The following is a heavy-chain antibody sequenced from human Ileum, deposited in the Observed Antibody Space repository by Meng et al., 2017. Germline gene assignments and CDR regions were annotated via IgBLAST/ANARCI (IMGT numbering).Heavy chain of an antibody. CDR2: IYNSATT. CDR1: GGSIKNYY. Sequence: QVHLQESGPGLGKPSETLSLTCTVSGGSIKNYYWSWTRQPPGKGLEWMGYIYNSATTMYSPSIKSRVTISEDMSKNQFSLKLNSVTATDTAMYYCARHDVVPVIRHGFDPWGQGTLVTVSS. J-gene: IGHJ5*02. CDR3: ARHDVVPVIRHGFDP. D-gene: IGHD3-16*02. V-gene: IGHV4-59*08.